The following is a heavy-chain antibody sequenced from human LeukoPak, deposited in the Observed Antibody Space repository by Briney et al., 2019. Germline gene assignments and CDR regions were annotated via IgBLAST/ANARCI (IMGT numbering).Heavy chain of an antibody. CDR1: GYTFTSYG. CDR3: ARVIVEYCSGGSCYSDYYYYYMDV. V-gene: IGHV1-18*01. D-gene: IGHD2-15*01. Sequence: ASVKVSCKASGYTFTSYGISWVRQAPGQGLEWMGWISAYNGNTNYAQKLQGRVTMTTDTSTSTAYMELRSLRSDDTAVYYCARVIVEYCSGGSCYSDYYYYYMDVWGKGTTVTVSS. CDR2: ISAYNGNT. J-gene: IGHJ6*03.